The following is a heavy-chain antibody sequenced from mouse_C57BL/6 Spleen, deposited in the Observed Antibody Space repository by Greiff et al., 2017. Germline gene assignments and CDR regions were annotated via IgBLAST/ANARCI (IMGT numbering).Heavy chain of an antibody. D-gene: IGHD1-1*01. J-gene: IGHJ2*01. V-gene: IGHV1-72*01. Sequence: QVQLQQPGAELVKPGASVKLSCKASGYTFTSYWMHWVKQRPGRGLEWIGRIDPNSGGTKYNEKFKSKATLTVDKPSSTAYMQLSSLTSEDSAVYYCARPYYGSSYYFDYWGQGTTLTVSS. CDR3: ARPYYGSSYYFDY. CDR1: GYTFTSYW. CDR2: IDPNSGGT.